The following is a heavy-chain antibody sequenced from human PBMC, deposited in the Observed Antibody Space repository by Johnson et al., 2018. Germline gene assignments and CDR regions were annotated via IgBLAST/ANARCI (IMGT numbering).Heavy chain of an antibody. CDR1: GGSINSTNHY. V-gene: IGHV4-39*07. D-gene: IGHD6-13*01. CDR2: IYYRGRT. J-gene: IGHJ6*03. CDR3: ARGNGGSTSSWSPIFYYYYMDV. Sequence: QVQLQESGPGLVKPSETLSLTCSVSGGSINSTNHYWGWIRQPPGMGLEWIGSIYYRGRTYYHQSLQSRVTISVDTSKTQFSLQLTSVTAADTAVYYCARGNGGSTSSWSPIFYYYYMDVWGKGATVTVSS.